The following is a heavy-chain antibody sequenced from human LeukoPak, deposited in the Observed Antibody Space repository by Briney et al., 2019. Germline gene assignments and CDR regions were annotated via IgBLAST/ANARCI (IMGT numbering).Heavy chain of an antibody. CDR2: MNYGGST. V-gene: IGHV4-39*01. D-gene: IGHD2-2*01. Sequence: PSETLSLTCTVSGGSISNNDYFWGWIRQPPGKGLEWLGSMNYGGSTHDNPSLKSRVTISVDTSKNQVSLKLSSVTAADTAVYYCARRVPGRSGNWFDPWGQGTLVTVSS. CDR3: ARRVPGRSGNWFDP. J-gene: IGHJ5*02. CDR1: GGSISNNDYF.